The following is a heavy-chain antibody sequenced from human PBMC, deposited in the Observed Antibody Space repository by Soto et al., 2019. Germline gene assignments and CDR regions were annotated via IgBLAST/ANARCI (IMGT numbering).Heavy chain of an antibody. D-gene: IGHD2-15*01. Sequence: SETLSLTCVISGDSVSSNGACWNWIRQSPSRGLQWLGRIYYRSKWFHDYAASVESRMAINPDTSRNQFSLQLNYVTPEDTAVYYCARVHCSAGTCLDGLDFWGQGTTVTV. CDR2: IYYRSKWFH. CDR3: ARVHCSAGTCLDGLDF. CDR1: GDSVSSNGAC. J-gene: IGHJ6*02. V-gene: IGHV6-1*01.